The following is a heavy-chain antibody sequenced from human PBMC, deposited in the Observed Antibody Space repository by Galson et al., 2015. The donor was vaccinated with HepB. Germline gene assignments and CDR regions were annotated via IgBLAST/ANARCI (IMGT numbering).Heavy chain of an antibody. CDR2: IYSDGISI. V-gene: IGHV3-74*01. J-gene: IGHJ4*02. Sequence: SLRLSCAASGFTFSSYLMHWVRQAPGKGLAWVSRIYSDGISINYADSVKGRFTISRDNSKNTLYLQMNSLRAEDTAVYYCATVPLSYSSTYYFDYWGQGTLVTVSS. CDR3: ATVPLSYSSTYYFDY. D-gene: IGHD6-19*01. CDR1: GFTFSSYL.